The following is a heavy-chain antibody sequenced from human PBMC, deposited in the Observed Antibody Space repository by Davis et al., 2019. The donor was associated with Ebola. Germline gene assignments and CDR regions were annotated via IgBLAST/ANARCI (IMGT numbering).Heavy chain of an antibody. V-gene: IGHV1-69*06. J-gene: IGHJ5*02. D-gene: IGHD3-16*01. CDR3: ARGLLGDNWFDP. CDR1: EGTFSSYA. Sequence: AASVKVSCKASEGTFSSYAISWVRQAPGQGLEWMGGIIPIFGTANYAQKFQGRVTITADKSTSTAYMELSSLRSEDTAVYYCARGLLGDNWFDPWGQGTLVTVSS. CDR2: IIPIFGTA.